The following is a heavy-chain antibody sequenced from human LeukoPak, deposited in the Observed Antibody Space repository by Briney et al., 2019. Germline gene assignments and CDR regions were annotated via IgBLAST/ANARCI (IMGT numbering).Heavy chain of an antibody. CDR2: IKEDGSEK. Sequence: GGSLRLSCAASGFTFSTYWISWVRQASGKGLEWVANIKEDGSEKSYVDSVRGRFTISRDNAKNSLYLQMNSLRAEDTAVYYCASETWHSDYWGQGTLVTVSS. CDR3: ASETWHSDY. CDR1: GFTFSTYW. D-gene: IGHD5-12*01. J-gene: IGHJ4*02. V-gene: IGHV3-7*01.